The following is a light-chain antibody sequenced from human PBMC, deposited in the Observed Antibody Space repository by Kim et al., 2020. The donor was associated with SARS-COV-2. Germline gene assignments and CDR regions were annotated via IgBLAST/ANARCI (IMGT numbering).Light chain of an antibody. CDR2: AAS. CDR1: QAFSNA. V-gene: IGKV1-27*01. J-gene: IGKJ4*01. Sequence: ASVGARVTLTCRASQAFSNALALYQQKPGKVPNLLIYAASTLQSGVPSRFTGSGSGTDFTLTISSLQPEDFATYYCQKYDNAPLTFGGGTKVDIK. CDR3: QKYDNAPLT.